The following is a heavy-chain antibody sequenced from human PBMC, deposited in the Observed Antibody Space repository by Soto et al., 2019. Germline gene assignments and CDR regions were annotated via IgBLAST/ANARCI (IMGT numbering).Heavy chain of an antibody. Sequence: GGALRLSCAASGFTFSSYWMSWVRQAPGKGLEWVANIKQDGSEKYYVDSVKGRFTISRDNAKNSLYLQMNSLRAEDTAVYYCAKLITPRYDAFDIWGQGTMVTVSS. CDR3: AKLITPRYDAFDI. CDR2: IKQDGSEK. J-gene: IGHJ3*02. D-gene: IGHD3-16*01. CDR1: GFTFSSYW. V-gene: IGHV3-7*01.